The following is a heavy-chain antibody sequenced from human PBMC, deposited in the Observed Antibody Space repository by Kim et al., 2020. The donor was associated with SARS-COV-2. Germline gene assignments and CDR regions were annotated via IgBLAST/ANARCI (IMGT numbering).Heavy chain of an antibody. D-gene: IGHD1-26*01. J-gene: IGHJ2*01. CDR2: IYSGGST. V-gene: IGHV3-53*01. CDR3: ARDHREWEWYFDL. Sequence: GGSLRLSCAASGFTVSSNYMSWVRQAPGKGLEWVSVIYSGGSTYYADSVKGRFTISRDNSKNTLYLQMNSLRAADTAVYYCARDHREWEWYFDLWGRGTL. CDR1: GFTVSSNY.